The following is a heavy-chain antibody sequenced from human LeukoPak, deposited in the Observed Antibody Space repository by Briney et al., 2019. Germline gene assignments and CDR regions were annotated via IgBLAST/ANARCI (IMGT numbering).Heavy chain of an antibody. J-gene: IGHJ4*02. CDR1: GGSFSVYY. D-gene: IGHD5-18*01. CDR2: INHSGST. Sequence: PSETLSLTCAVYGGSFSVYYWSWIRQPPGKGLEWIGEINHSGSTNYNPSLKSRVTISVDTSKNQFSLNLRSVTAADTAVYYCARGRYSFAYWGQGTLVTVSS. CDR3: ARGRYSFAY. V-gene: IGHV4-34*01.